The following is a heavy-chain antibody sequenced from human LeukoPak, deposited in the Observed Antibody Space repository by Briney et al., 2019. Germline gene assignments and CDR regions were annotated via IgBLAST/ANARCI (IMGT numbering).Heavy chain of an antibody. J-gene: IGHJ4*02. V-gene: IGHV3-30*03. Sequence: GGSLRLSCAASGFTFSSYGMHWVRQAPGKGLEWVAVISYDGSNKYYADSVKGRFTISRDNSKNTLYLQMNSLRAEDTAVYYCARRAAGATTRSFDYWGQGTLVTVSS. CDR1: GFTFSSYG. CDR2: ISYDGSNK. CDR3: ARRAAGATTRSFDY. D-gene: IGHD1-26*01.